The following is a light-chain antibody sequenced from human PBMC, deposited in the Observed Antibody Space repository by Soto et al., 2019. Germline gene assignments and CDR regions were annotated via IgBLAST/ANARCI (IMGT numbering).Light chain of an antibody. V-gene: IGLV2-14*01. CDR1: GSDIGGYNY. CDR3: LSYTTTNTRV. J-gene: IGLJ3*02. Sequence: QSVLTQPACVSGSPGQSITISCTGTGSDIGGYNYVSWYQHHPGKAPKLIIYEVSYRPSGVSNRFSASKSGNTASLTISGLQAEDEADYYWLSYTTTNTRVFGGGTKLTVL. CDR2: EVS.